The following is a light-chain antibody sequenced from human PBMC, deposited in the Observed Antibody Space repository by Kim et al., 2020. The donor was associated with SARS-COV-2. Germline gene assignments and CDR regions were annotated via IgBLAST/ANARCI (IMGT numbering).Light chain of an antibody. V-gene: IGKV1D-8*01. CDR1: QGINTD. Sequence: ASTGDRVTITWRMSQGINTDVAWYQVKPGKAPKLLIYAASTLQTGVPSRFSGSGSGTDFALSISFLQSEDFATYFCQQYYSFPLTFGQGTKVDIK. CDR2: AAS. J-gene: IGKJ1*01. CDR3: QQYYSFPLT.